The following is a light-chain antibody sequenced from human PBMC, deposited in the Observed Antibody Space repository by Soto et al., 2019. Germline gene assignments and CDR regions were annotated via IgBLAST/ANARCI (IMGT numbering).Light chain of an antibody. CDR1: QTVSNY. V-gene: IGKV3-11*01. Sequence: IVMTKSPSTLCVSPGDPAPLSCRASQTVSNYLAWYQQKPGQAPRLLIYDASKRATGIPARFSGSGSGAEFTLTISSLEPEDFAVYYCQQRSNWWTLGQGTKVDIK. CDR3: QQRSNWWT. CDR2: DAS. J-gene: IGKJ1*01.